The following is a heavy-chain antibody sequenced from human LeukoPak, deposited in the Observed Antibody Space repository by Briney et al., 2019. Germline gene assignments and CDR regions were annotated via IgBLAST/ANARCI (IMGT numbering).Heavy chain of an antibody. CDR1: GYTLSNHA. Sequence: ASVKVSCKGSGYTLSNHAFSWVRQAPGQGPEWMGWMNPNSGNTGYAQKFQGRVTMTRDTSITTAYLELSNLRSEDTAVYYCARISYDTNTYSPNWFDPWGQGTLVTVSS. J-gene: IGHJ5*02. D-gene: IGHD2-8*01. V-gene: IGHV1-8*02. CDR2: MNPNSGNT. CDR3: ARISYDTNTYSPNWFDP.